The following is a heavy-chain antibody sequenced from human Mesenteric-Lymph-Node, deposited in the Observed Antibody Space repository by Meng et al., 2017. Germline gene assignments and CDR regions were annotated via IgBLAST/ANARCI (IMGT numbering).Heavy chain of an antibody. CDR2: ISTSGSTK. CDR1: GFTFSDYY. CDR3: ARRYCSSTDCLSDY. Sequence: GESLKISCAGSGFTFSDYYMNWIRQAPGKGLEWVSYISTSGSTKSYADSVKGRFTVSRDNAKNSLYLQMNSLRAEDTAVYYCARRYCSSTDCLSDYWGQGALVTVSS. J-gene: IGHJ4*02. D-gene: IGHD2-2*01. V-gene: IGHV3-11*04.